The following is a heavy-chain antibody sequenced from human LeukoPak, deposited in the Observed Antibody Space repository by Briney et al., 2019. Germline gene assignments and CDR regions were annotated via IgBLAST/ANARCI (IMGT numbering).Heavy chain of an antibody. Sequence: SETLSLTYTVSGGSISSSSYYWGWIRQPPGKGLEWIGSIYYSGSTYYNPSLKSRVTISVDTSKNQFSLKLSPVTAADTAVYYCARDGGYDSSGHWYFDLWGRGTLVTVSS. J-gene: IGHJ2*01. CDR2: IYYSGST. CDR3: ARDGGYDSSGHWYFDL. V-gene: IGHV4-39*07. CDR1: GGSISSSSYY. D-gene: IGHD3-22*01.